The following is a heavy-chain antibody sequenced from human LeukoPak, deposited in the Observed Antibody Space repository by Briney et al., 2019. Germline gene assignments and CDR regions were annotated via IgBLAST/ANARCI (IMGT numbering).Heavy chain of an antibody. CDR1: GFTFTSYV. CDR3: ARVRYWLGDTYIDY. D-gene: IGHD2-15*01. CDR2: ISAYNGNT. Sequence: SLKLSCEASGFTFTSYVISWVRQAPGQGLEWMGWISAYNGNTNYAQNLQSRVTMTTDKSKSTVYLEMSRLRAEDTAVYYCARVRYWLGDTYIDYWGQGTLVTVSS. J-gene: IGHJ4*02. V-gene: IGHV1-18*01.